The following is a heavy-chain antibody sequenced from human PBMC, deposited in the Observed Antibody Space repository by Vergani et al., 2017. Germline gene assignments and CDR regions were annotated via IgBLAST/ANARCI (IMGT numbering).Heavy chain of an antibody. V-gene: IGHV4-61*02. CDR2: VYTSGMT. J-gene: IGHJ2*01. CDR3: ARVGHLVAVTGEGPSLDL. Sequence: QVQLQESGPRLVRPSQTLSLTCTVSGGSINTGAYYWSWIRQPAGKGLEWIGRVYTSGMTNYNPSLKSRVTILVDRSKSQLSLKLTSVTAGYTAVYFCARVGHLVAVTGEGPSLDLWGRGTLVTVSS. D-gene: IGHD2-21*02. CDR1: GGSINTGAYY.